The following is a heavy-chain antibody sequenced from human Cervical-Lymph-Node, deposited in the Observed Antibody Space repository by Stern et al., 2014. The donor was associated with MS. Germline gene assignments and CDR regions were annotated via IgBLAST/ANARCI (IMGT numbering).Heavy chain of an antibody. J-gene: IGHJ4*02. CDR2: INVYNGDT. D-gene: IGHD6-6*01. V-gene: IGHV1-18*01. CDR3: ARGRVSYSSSSSLDN. CDR1: GYTFTTYA. Sequence: QVQLVESGAEVKKPGASVNVSCKASGYTFTTYAISWVRLAPGQGLEWMGWINVYNGDTNYAQNLQGRVTMTTDTSTRTAYMELRSLRSDDTAVYYCARGRVSYSSSSSLDNWGQGTLVTVSS.